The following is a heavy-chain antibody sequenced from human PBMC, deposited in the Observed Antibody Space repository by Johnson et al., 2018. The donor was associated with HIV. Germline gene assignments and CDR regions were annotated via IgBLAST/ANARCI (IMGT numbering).Heavy chain of an antibody. CDR3: ARGKGASVGLDAFDI. D-gene: IGHD2-2*01. CDR2: IRWNGGDT. J-gene: IGHJ3*02. Sequence: VQLVESGGGEVRPGGSLRLACVASGFIFDDYGLTWVRQAPGQGLEWVSGIRWNGGDTGYADSVRGRSTISRDNAKNSLYLQTNSLRVEDTAFYYCARGKGASVGLDAFDIWGQGTMVTVSS. V-gene: IGHV3-20*04. CDR1: GFIFDDYG.